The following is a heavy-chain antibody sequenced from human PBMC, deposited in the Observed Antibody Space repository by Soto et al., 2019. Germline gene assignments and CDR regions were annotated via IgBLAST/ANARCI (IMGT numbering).Heavy chain of an antibody. Sequence: QINLIESGPTLVKPTQTLTLTCTFSGFSLSTSGAAVGWVRQPPGRALEWLALIYWDGDKRYNASLGNRLTIPKDTSMNQVVLTLTNVDPADTATYYCAHRATMTIFGLIIDNGIWFDPWGQGTRVIVSS. CDR1: GFSLSTSGAA. CDR3: AHRATMTIFGLIIDNGIWFDP. J-gene: IGHJ5*02. V-gene: IGHV2-5*02. D-gene: IGHD3-3*01. CDR2: IYWDGDK.